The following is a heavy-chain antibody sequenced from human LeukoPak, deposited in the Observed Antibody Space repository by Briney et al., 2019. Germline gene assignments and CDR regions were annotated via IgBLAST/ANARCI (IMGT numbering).Heavy chain of an antibody. D-gene: IGHD2-15*01. V-gene: IGHV4-39*07. Sequence: PSETLSLTCTVSGGSISSSSYYWGWIRQPPGKGLEWIGSIYYSGSTYYNPSLKSRVTISVDTPKNQFSLELSSVTAADTAVYYCARVYCSGGSCYPTRFDPWGQGTLVTVSS. CDR3: ARVYCSGGSCYPTRFDP. CDR1: GGSISSSSYY. J-gene: IGHJ5*02. CDR2: IYYSGST.